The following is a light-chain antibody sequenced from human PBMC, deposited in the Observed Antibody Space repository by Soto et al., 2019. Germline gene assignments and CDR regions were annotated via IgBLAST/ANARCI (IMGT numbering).Light chain of an antibody. CDR3: QQRKTWPPIT. V-gene: IGKV3-11*01. Sequence: EIELTQSPATLSLSPGERATLSCRASQNVEGYLAWYQQKPGQAPRLLIYDASNRATGIPARFSGSGSGTDFTLTSSSLEPEDFAVYYWQQRKTWPPITFGQGTRLEIK. J-gene: IGKJ5*01. CDR2: DAS. CDR1: QNVEGY.